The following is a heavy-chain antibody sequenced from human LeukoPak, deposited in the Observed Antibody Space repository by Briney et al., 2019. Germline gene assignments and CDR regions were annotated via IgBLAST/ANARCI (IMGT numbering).Heavy chain of an antibody. CDR2: INPSGGST. CDR1: GYTFTSYY. J-gene: IGHJ6*02. Sequence: GASVKVSCKASGYTFTSYYMHWVRQAPGQGLEWMGIINPSGGSTSYAQKFQGRVTMTRDTSTSTVYMELSSLRSEDTAVYYCARDLSPWEPPPYGMDVWGQGTTATVSS. D-gene: IGHD1-26*01. V-gene: IGHV1-46*01. CDR3: ARDLSPWEPPPYGMDV.